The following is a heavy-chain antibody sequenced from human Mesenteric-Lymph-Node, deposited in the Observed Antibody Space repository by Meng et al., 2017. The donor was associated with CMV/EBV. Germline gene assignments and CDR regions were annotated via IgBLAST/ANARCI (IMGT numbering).Heavy chain of an antibody. D-gene: IGHD3-22*01. CDR1: GFTFSDYY. Sequence: GGSLRLSCAASGFTFSDYYMNWVRQAPGKGLEWVSSISSSNTIYYADSVKGRFTISRDNAKNSLYLQMNSLRAEDTAVYYCAKDLDTSGYYSHYYYYGMDVWGQGTTVTVSS. V-gene: IGHV3-69-1*01. J-gene: IGHJ6*02. CDR2: ISSSNTI. CDR3: AKDLDTSGYYSHYYYYGMDV.